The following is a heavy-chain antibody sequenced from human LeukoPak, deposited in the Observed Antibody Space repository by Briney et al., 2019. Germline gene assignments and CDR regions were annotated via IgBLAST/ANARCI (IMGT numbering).Heavy chain of an antibody. CDR3: AKGGGATYYYYGMDV. CDR1: GFTFSSYS. V-gene: IGHV3-23*01. D-gene: IGHD1-26*01. CDR2: ISGSGGST. J-gene: IGHJ6*02. Sequence: GGSLRLSCAASGFTFSSYSMNWVRQAPGKGLEWVSAISGSGGSTYYADSVKGRFTISRDNSKNTLYLQMNSLRAEDTAVYYCAKGGGATYYYYGMDVWGQGTTVTVSS.